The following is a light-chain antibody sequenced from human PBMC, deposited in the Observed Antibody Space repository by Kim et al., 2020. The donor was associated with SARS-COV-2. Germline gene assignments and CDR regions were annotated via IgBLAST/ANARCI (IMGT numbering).Light chain of an antibody. CDR3: QAWDSSTVV. CDR2: QDS. Sequence: LSPGQPASITCSRDKLVHNYSGCYQQRPRQSPVLVIYQDSKRPSGFPERFSGSNSGNTATLTISGTQAMDEADYYCQAWDSSTVVFGGGTQLTVL. CDR1: KLVHNY. J-gene: IGLJ3*02. V-gene: IGLV3-1*01.